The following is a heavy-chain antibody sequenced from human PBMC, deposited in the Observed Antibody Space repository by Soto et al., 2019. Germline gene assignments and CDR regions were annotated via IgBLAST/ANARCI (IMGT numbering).Heavy chain of an antibody. CDR3: AVYGYGVSAAAY. V-gene: IGHV3-7*03. CDR1: GLTSRNDW. J-gene: IGHJ4*02. CDR2: INQDGSER. D-gene: IGHD4-17*01. Sequence: PGGSLRLSCAGSGLTSRNDWLSWVRQAPGKGLEWVANINQDGSERYYVDSVRGRFTISRDNVENPLYLQLNSLGPEDAAVYYCAVYGYGVSAAAYWGQGTLVTVSS.